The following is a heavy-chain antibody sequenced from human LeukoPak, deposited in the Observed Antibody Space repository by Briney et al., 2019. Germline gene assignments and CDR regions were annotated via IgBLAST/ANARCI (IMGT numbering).Heavy chain of an antibody. J-gene: IGHJ4*02. V-gene: IGHV3-21*01. D-gene: IGHD2-2*01. CDR1: GFTFSSYS. CDR3: AREGVVPATPSDY. CDR2: ISSSSSYI. Sequence: PAGSLRLSCAASGFTFSSYSMNWVRQAPGKGLEWVSSISSSSSYIYYADSVKGRFTISRYNAKNSLYLQMNSLRAEDTAVYYCAREGVVPATPSDYWGQGTLVTVSS.